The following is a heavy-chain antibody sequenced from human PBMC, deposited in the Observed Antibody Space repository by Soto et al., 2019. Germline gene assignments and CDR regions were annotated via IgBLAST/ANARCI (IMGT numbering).Heavy chain of an antibody. CDR3: ARAWGYYDYVWGSYRYGYFDY. V-gene: IGHV3-53*01. CDR1: GFTVSSNY. Sequence: EVQLVESGGGLIQPGGSLRLSCAASGFTVSSNYMSWVRQAPGKGLEWVSVIYSGGSTYYADSVKGRFTISRDNSKNTLYLQMNSLRAEDTAVYYCARAWGYYDYVWGSYRYGYFDYWGQGTLVTVSS. J-gene: IGHJ4*02. D-gene: IGHD3-16*02. CDR2: IYSGGST.